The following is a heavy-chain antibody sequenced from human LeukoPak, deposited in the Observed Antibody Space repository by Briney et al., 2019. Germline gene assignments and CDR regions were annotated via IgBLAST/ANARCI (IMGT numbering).Heavy chain of an antibody. V-gene: IGHV1-18*01. CDR3: ARDLGPGKANGDYQAAGY. CDR1: GYTFTSYD. J-gene: IGHJ4*02. D-gene: IGHD4-17*01. Sequence: ASVKVSCKASGYTFTSYDINWVRQATGQGLEWMGWMNPNSGNTNYAQKLQGRVTMTTDTSTSTAYMELRSLRSDDTAVYYCARDLGPGKANGDYQAAGYWGQGTLVTVSS. CDR2: MNPNSGNT.